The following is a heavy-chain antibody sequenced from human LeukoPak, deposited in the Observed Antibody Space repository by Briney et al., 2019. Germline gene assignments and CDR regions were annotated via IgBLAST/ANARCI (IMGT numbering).Heavy chain of an antibody. CDR2: NSSSSSYI. CDR1: GFTFSSYS. D-gene: IGHD5-12*01. Sequence: PGESLRLSCAASGFTFSSYSMNWVRQAPGKGLEWVSSNSSSSSYIYYADSVKGRFTISRDNAKNSLYLQMNSLRAEDTAVYYCARDRDRYSGYEGDYFDYWGQGTLVTVSS. V-gene: IGHV3-21*01. CDR3: ARDRDRYSGYEGDYFDY. J-gene: IGHJ4*02.